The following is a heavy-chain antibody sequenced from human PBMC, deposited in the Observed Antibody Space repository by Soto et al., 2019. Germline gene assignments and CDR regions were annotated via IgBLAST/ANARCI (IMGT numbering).Heavy chain of an antibody. CDR2: INHSGST. J-gene: IGHJ5*02. Sequence: QVQLQQWGAGLLKPSETLSLTCAVYGGSFSGYYWSWIRQPPGKGLEWIGEINHSGSTNYNPSLKSRVTISVDTSKNQFSLKLSSVTAADTAVYYCVRGVRYCSSTSCYKRNWFDPWGQGTLVTVSS. CDR1: GGSFSGYY. V-gene: IGHV4-34*01. CDR3: VRGVRYCSSTSCYKRNWFDP. D-gene: IGHD2-2*02.